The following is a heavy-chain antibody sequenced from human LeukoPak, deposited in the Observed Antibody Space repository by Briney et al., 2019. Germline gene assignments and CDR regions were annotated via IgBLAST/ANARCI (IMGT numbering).Heavy chain of an antibody. CDR1: GGSISSYY. D-gene: IGHD6-13*01. V-gene: IGHV4-4*07. CDR2: IDTSGST. Sequence: PSETLSLTCTVSGGSISSYYWSWIRQPAGKGLEWIGRIDTSGSTNCNPSLQSRVTMSVDTSKNQFSLRLSSVTAADTAVYYCATTLGYGWFDPWGQGTLVTVSS. CDR3: ATTLGYGWFDP. J-gene: IGHJ5*02.